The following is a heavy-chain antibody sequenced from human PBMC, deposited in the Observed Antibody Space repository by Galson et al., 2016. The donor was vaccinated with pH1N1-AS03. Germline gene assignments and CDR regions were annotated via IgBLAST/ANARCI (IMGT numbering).Heavy chain of an antibody. CDR3: SILSTDWLGRPHYFDP. D-gene: IGHD3-9*01. J-gene: IGHJ4*02. CDR1: GGSITTHY. Sequence: ETLSLTCSVSGGSITTHYWSWIRQSPGKGLQWIACVRPSGTPDCTPFPDSRVTTAVDTSKNQFSLTVTSVTATDTAVYYCSILSTDWLGRPHYFDPWGQGTLIVVSS. CDR2: VRPSGTP. V-gene: IGHV4-59*08.